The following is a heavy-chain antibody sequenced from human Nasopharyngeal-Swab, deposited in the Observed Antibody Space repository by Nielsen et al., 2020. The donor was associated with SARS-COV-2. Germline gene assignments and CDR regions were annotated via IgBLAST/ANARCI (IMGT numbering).Heavy chain of an antibody. CDR2: ITSSGSTI. CDR3: AREVVPSI. V-gene: IGHV3-11*01. CDR1: GFTFSDYY. J-gene: IGHJ4*02. Sequence: GEALKISCAASGFTFSDYYMGWIRQAPGKGLEWISYITSSGSTIFYTDSVKGRFTISRDNAKNSLYLQMNSLRADDTAVYYCAREVVPSIWGQGTLVNVSS. D-gene: IGHD2-15*01.